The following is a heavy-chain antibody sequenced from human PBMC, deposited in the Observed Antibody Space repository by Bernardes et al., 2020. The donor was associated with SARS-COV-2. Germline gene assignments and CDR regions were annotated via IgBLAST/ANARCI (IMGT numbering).Heavy chain of an antibody. J-gene: IGHJ6*02. CDR3: ARGGIFGAVKGGMDV. CDR2: ISYDGSNK. CDR1: GFTFSDNA. Sequence: GGSLRLSCAASGFTFSDNALHWVRPAPGKGLEWVAVISYDGSNKYYADSVKGRFTISRDNSKDTLYLQMNGLRDEDTALYDGARGGIFGAVKGGMDVWGQGTTVTVSS. V-gene: IGHV3-30-3*01. D-gene: IGHD3-3*01.